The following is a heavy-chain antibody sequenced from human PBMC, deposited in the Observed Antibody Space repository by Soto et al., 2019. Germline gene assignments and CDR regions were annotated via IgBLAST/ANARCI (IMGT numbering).Heavy chain of an antibody. J-gene: IGHJ4*02. D-gene: IGHD3-3*01. CDR1: GGSISSYY. CDR3: ASGYYDFWSGYLGYFDY. CDR2: IYYSGST. V-gene: IGHV4-59*01. Sequence: SSETLSLTCTVSGGSISSYYWSWIRQPPGKGLEWIGYIYYSGSTNYNPSLKSRVTISVDTSKNQFSLKLSSVTAADTAVYYCASGYYDFWSGYLGYFDYWGQGTLVTVSS.